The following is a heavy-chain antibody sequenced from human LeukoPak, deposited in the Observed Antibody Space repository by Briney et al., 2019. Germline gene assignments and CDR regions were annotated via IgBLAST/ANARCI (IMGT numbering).Heavy chain of an antibody. D-gene: IGHD5-12*01. CDR1: GFTVSSSY. V-gene: IGHV3-66*01. CDR3: ARGGDGRFSMDS. J-gene: IGHJ4*02. Sequence: GGSLRLSCAASGFTVSSSYMSWVRQAPGKGLEWVSDIYSGGSTYYADSVRGRFTISRDNSKKTLYLQMNSMRAEDTAVYSCARGGDGRFSMDSWGQGTLVTVSS. CDR2: IYSGGST.